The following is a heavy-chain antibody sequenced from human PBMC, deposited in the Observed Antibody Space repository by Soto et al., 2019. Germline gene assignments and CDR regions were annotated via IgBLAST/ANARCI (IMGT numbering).Heavy chain of an antibody. CDR2: IIPSFGTA. D-gene: IGHD2-21*02. CDR3: ATVETPGGGPPASPTPQAFVV. V-gene: IGHV1-69*01. CDR1: GGTFNTYI. J-gene: IGHJ3*01. Sequence: QVQLVQSGAEVKKPGSSVKVSCKASGGTFNTYIITWVRQAPGQGLEWMGGIIPSFGTANYAPKFRGRVTITADDSTTTVYMEVRSLRSEDTAVYFCATVETPGGGPPASPTPQAFVVWGQGTEVTVSS.